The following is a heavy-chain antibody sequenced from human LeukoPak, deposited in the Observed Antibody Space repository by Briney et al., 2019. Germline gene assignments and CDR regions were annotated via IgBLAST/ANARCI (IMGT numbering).Heavy chain of an antibody. CDR1: GGTFSSYA. CDR2: IIPILGIA. V-gene: IGHV1-69*04. J-gene: IGHJ5*02. CDR3: ARDCSGGSCHSDLLFNWFDP. Sequence: ASVKVSCKASGGTFSSYAISWVRQAPGQGLEWMGRIIPILGIANYAQKFQGRVTITADKSTSTAYMELSSLRSEDTAVYYCARDCSGGSCHSDLLFNWFDPWGQGTLVTVSS. D-gene: IGHD2-15*01.